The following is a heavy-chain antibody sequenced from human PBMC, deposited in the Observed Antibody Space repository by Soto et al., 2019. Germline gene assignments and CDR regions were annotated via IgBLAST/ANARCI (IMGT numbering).Heavy chain of an antibody. D-gene: IGHD3-3*01. CDR3: AKDRAIFGDTYYFDY. J-gene: IGHJ4*02. Sequence: GGSLRLSCAASGFTFSSYAMSWVRQAPGKGLEWVSAISGSGGSTYYADSVKGRFTISRDNSKNTLYLQMNSLRVEDTAVYYCAKDRAIFGDTYYFDYWGQGTLVTVSS. CDR1: GFTFSSYA. V-gene: IGHV3-23*01. CDR2: ISGSGGST.